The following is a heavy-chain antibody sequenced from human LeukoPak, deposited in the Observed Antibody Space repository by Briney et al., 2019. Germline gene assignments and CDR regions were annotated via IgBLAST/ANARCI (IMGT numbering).Heavy chain of an antibody. V-gene: IGHV1-69*05. J-gene: IGHJ4*02. CDR1: GGTFSSYT. CDR3: ASAPRYSSSWYRVLTYFDY. D-gene: IGHD6-13*01. Sequence: SVKVSCKASGGTFSSYTISWVRQAPGQGLEWMGGIIPIFGTANYAQKFQGRVTITTDESTSTAYMELSSLRSEDTAVYYCASAPRYSSSWYRVLTYFDYWGQGTLVTVSS. CDR2: IIPIFGTA.